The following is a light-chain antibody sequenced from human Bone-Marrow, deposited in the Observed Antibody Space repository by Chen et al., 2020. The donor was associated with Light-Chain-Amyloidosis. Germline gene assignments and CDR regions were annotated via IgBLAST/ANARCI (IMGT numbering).Light chain of an antibody. CDR2: EVT. CDR3: SSYTITNTLV. Sequence: QSALTQPASVSGSPGQSITISCTGTSSDVGGENHVSWYQQHPDKAPKLMIYEVTNRPSWVLDRFSGYKSDNTASLTISGLQTEDEADSFCSSYTITNTLVVGSGTRVTVL. J-gene: IGLJ1*01. CDR1: SSDVGGENH. V-gene: IGLV2-14*01.